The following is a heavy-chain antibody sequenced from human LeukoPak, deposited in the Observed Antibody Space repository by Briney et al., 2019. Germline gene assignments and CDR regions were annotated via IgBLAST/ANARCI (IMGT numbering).Heavy chain of an antibody. CDR2: INPNSGGT. Sequence: ASVKVSCKASGGTFSSYAISWVRQAPGQGLEWMGWINPNSGGTNYAQKFQGRVTMTRDTSISTAYMELSRLRSDDTAVYYCARGYYDILTGYFYFDYWGQGTLVTVSS. V-gene: IGHV1-2*02. J-gene: IGHJ4*02. D-gene: IGHD3-9*01. CDR3: ARGYYDILTGYFYFDY. CDR1: GGTFSSYA.